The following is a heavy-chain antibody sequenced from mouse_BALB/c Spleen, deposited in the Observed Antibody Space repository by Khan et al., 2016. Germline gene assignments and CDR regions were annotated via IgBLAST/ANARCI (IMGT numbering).Heavy chain of an antibody. CDR1: GYTFPSYY. J-gene: IGHJ1*01. D-gene: IGHD2-2*01. CDR3: AKGGLRHWYFDV. CDR2: IYPGDGTS. V-gene: IGHV1S56*01. Sequence: QVQLQQSGPELVKPGASVKMSCKASGYTFPSYYIQWVKQRPGQGLEWIGWIYPGDGTSKYNEKFKGKTTLAADNTSRTAYLLLSSPTSEESAIYFCAKGGLRHWYFDVWGAGTTVTVSS.